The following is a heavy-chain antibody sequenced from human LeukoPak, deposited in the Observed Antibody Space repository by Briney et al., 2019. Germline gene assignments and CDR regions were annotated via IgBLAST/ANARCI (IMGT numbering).Heavy chain of an antibody. D-gene: IGHD6-19*01. CDR1: GFTFSSYA. CDR2: ISYDGSNK. J-gene: IGHJ4*02. Sequence: PGRSLRLSCAASGFTFSSYAMHWVRQAPGKGLEWVAVISYDGSNKYYADSVKGRFTISRDNSKNTLYLQMNSLRAEDTAVYYCARQYSSGWFPLDYWGQGTLVTVSS. V-gene: IGHV3-30-3*01. CDR3: ARQYSSGWFPLDY.